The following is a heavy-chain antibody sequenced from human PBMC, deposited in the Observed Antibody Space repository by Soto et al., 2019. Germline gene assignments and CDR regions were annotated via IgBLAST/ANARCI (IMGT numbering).Heavy chain of an antibody. CDR3: ARAVGPFDY. CDR2: IWYDGSNK. CDR1: GFIFSTYG. D-gene: IGHD1-26*01. Sequence: QVQLVESGGGVVQPGRSLRLSCAASGFIFSTYGMHWVRQTPGKGLEWVAVIWYDGSNKYYADSVRGRLTISRDNSKNMLYLQMNSLRAEDTSMYYCARAVGPFDYWGQGTMVTVSS. V-gene: IGHV3-33*01. J-gene: IGHJ4*02.